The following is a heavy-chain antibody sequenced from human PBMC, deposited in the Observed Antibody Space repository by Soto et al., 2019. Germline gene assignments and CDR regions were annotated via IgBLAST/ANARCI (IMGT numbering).Heavy chain of an antibody. CDR3: ANEQRYFDWLLTTPGPDFDY. Sequence: PGGSLRLSCAASGFTFSSYAMSWVRQAPGKGLEWVSVISGSGGSTYYADSLKGRFTISRDNSKNTLYLQMTSLRAEDTAVYYCANEQRYFDWLLTTPGPDFDYWGQGTLVTVSS. J-gene: IGHJ4*02. V-gene: IGHV3-23*01. CDR1: GFTFSSYA. D-gene: IGHD3-9*01. CDR2: ISGSGGST.